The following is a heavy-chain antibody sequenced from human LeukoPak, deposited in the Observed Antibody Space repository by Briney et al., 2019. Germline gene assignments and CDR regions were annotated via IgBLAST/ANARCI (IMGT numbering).Heavy chain of an antibody. CDR1: GGSFSGYY. V-gene: IGHV4-34*01. CDR3: APGYCSGGSCVLIDY. D-gene: IGHD2-15*01. Sequence: PSETLSLTCAVSGGSFSGYYWSWLRHPPGKGLEWLGEIKHSGSTNYNPSLKSRVTISVDTPKNQFSLKLSSVTAADTAVYYYAPGYCSGGSCVLIDYWGEGTLVTVS. J-gene: IGHJ4*02. CDR2: IKHSGST.